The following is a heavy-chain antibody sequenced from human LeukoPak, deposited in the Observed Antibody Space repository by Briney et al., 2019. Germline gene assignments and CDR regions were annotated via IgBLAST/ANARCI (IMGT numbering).Heavy chain of an antibody. Sequence: GASVKVSCKASGYTFTGYYMHWVRQAPGQGLEWMGWINPNSGGTNYAQKFQGRVTMTRDTSISTAYMELSRLRSDDTAVYYCARGISVKYGQWELRHRSPRLDYWGQGTLVTVSS. CDR2: INPNSGGT. CDR3: ARGISVKYGQWELRHRSPRLDY. D-gene: IGHD1-26*01. V-gene: IGHV1-2*02. CDR1: GYTFTGYY. J-gene: IGHJ4*02.